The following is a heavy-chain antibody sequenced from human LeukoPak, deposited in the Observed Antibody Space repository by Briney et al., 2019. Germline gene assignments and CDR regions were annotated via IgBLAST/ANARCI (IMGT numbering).Heavy chain of an antibody. D-gene: IGHD3-16*02. J-gene: IGHJ4*02. Sequence: PGTSLRLSCAASGITFTIAGMHWVRQVPSKGLEWVAVISSDGRNIYYADSVKGRFIISRDTSRNILLLQMNGLRADDTAIYYCAKDKGNRYFDYWGQGTLVTISS. CDR2: ISSDGRNI. CDR3: AKDKGNRYFDY. CDR1: GITFTIAG. V-gene: IGHV3-30*18.